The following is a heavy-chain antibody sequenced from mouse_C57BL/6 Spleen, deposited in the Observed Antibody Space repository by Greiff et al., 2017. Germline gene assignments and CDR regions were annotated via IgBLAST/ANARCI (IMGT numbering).Heavy chain of an antibody. Sequence: EVMLVESGGGLVKPGGSLKLSCAASGFTFSSYAMSWVRQTPEKRLEWVATISDGGSYTYYPDNVKGRFTISRDNAKNNLYLQMSHLKAEDTAMYYCARDGYYGTFDVWGTGTTVTVSS. CDR3: ARDGYYGTFDV. J-gene: IGHJ1*03. V-gene: IGHV5-4*01. D-gene: IGHD1-1*01. CDR1: GFTFSSYA. CDR2: ISDGGSYT.